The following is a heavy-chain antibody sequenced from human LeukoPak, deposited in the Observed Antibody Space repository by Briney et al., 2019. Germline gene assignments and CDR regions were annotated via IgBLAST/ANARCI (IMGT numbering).Heavy chain of an antibody. V-gene: IGHV5-51*01. CDR1: GYTFTHNW. Sequence: PGESLKISCKVSGYTFTHNWIGWVRQKPGRGLEWLGVIFPADSNTAYNSSFRGQVTISVDKSISTAYLQWSSLKASDTAMYYCARQDSSSSSVDYWGQGTLVTVSS. CDR3: ARQDSSSSSVDY. CDR2: IFPADSNT. D-gene: IGHD6-6*01. J-gene: IGHJ4*02.